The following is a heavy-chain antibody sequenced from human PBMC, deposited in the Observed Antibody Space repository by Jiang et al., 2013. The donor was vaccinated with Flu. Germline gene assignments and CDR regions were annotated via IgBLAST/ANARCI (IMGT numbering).Heavy chain of an antibody. J-gene: IGHJ6*02. V-gene: IGHV1-18*04. CDR3: VRDNSAYYYDLGDYSYGMDV. CDR1: GYTFTSYG. Sequence: GYTFTSYGINWVRQAPGQGLEWLGRISANKGNTNYAQKVQGRVTMTTETSTTTAYMELRSLRSDDTAVYYCVRDNSAYYYDLGDYSYGMDVWGQGTTVTVSS. D-gene: IGHD3-22*01. CDR2: ISANKGNT.